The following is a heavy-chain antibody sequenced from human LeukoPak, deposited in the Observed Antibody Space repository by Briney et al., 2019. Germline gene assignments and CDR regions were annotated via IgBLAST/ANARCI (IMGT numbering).Heavy chain of an antibody. CDR1: GFTFSRYS. V-gene: IGHV3-64D*06. Sequence: GGSLRLSCAASGFTFSRYSMHWVRQAPGKGLEYVSAISSNGGSTYYADSVKGRFTISRDNSKNTLYLQMSSLRVEDTAVYYCVKSPSGYSLDYWGQGTLVTVSS. CDR3: VKSPSGYSLDY. CDR2: ISSNGGST. D-gene: IGHD6-25*01. J-gene: IGHJ4*02.